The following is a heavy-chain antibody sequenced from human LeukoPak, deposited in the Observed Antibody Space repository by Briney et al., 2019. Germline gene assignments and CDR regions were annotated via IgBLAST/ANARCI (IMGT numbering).Heavy chain of an antibody. D-gene: IGHD5-24*01. CDR1: GFIFSTYG. J-gene: IGHJ4*02. Sequence: GGSLRLSCAASGFIFSTYGIHWVRQAPGKGLEWVASIKQDGSEKYYVDSVKGRFTISRDNAKNSLYLQMNSLRAEDTAVYYCARVGDDYNEYVDYWGQGTLVTVSS. CDR3: ARVGDDYNEYVDY. V-gene: IGHV3-7*01. CDR2: IKQDGSEK.